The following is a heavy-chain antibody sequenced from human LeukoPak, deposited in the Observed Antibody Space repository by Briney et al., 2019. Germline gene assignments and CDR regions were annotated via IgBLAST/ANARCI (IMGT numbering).Heavy chain of an antibody. J-gene: IGHJ4*02. CDR3: ARWQFILVDDSSGYYSH. Sequence: SETLSLSCAVYGGSFSGYYWSWIRQPPGKGLEWIGEINHSGSTNYNPSLKSRVTISVDTSKNQFSLKLSSVTAADTAVYYCARWQFILVDDSSGYYSHWGQGTLVTVSS. CDR2: INHSGST. D-gene: IGHD3-22*01. V-gene: IGHV4-34*01. CDR1: GGSFSGYY.